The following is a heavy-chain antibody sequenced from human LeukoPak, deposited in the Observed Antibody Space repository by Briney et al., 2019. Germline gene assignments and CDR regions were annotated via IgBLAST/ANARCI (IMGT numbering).Heavy chain of an antibody. CDR3: ARGDNYYGSGGRVISPVYYFDY. CDR2: ISYSGST. Sequence: PSETLSLTRTVSGGSISSRSYYWGWIRQPPGKGLEWIGSISYSGSTYYNPSLKSRVTISVDTSKNQFSLKLSSVTAADTAVYYCARGDNYYGSGGRVISPVYYFDYWGQGTLVTVSS. D-gene: IGHD3-10*01. J-gene: IGHJ4*02. V-gene: IGHV4-39*01. CDR1: GGSISSRSYY.